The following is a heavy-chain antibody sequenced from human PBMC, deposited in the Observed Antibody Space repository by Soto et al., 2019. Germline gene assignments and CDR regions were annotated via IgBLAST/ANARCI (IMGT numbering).Heavy chain of an antibody. CDR2: ISSNGGST. D-gene: IGHD5-12*01. CDR3: ARFSGYDFFPPVTDY. J-gene: IGHJ4*02. CDR1: GFTFSSYA. Sequence: GGSLRLSCAASGFTFSSYAMHWVRQAPGKGLEYVSAISSNGGSTYYANSVKGRFTISRDNSKNTLYLQMGSLRAEDMAVYYCARFSGYDFFPPVTDYWGQGTLVTVSS. V-gene: IGHV3-64*01.